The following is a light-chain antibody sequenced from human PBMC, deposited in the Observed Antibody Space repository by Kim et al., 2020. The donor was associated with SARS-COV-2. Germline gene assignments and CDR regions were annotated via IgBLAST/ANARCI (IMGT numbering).Light chain of an antibody. J-gene: IGLJ3*02. CDR2: DVS. CDR1: SSDVGGYNY. Sequence: GQSITISCAGTSSDVGGYNYVSWYQQHPGKAPKLMIYDVSNRPSGVSNRFAGSKSGNTASLTISGLQAEDEADYYCSSYTSSSTWVFGGGTKLTVL. V-gene: IGLV2-14*03. CDR3: SSYTSSSTWV.